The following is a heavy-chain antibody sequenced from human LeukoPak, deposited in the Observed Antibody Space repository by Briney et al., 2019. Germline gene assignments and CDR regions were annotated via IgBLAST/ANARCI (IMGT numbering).Heavy chain of an antibody. V-gene: IGHV3-21*01. CDR2: ISSSSSYI. J-gene: IGHJ4*02. Sequence: KTGGSLRLSCAASGFTFSSYSMNWVRQAPGKGLEWVSSISSSSSYIYYADSVKGRFTISRDNAKNSLYLQMNSLRAEDTAVYYCARETPTEAYYYDSSGIPDYWGQGTLVTVSS. CDR3: ARETPTEAYYYDSSGIPDY. CDR1: GFTFSSYS. D-gene: IGHD3-22*01.